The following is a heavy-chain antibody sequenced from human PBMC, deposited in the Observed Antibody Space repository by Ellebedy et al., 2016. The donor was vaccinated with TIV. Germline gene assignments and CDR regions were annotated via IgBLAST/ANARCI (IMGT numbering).Heavy chain of an antibody. Sequence: PGGSLRLSCAASGFTFSSYWMHWVRQAPGKGLVWVSRINSDGSSTSYADSVKGRFTISRDNAKNTLYLQMNRLRAEDTAVYYCARVRGGSGSYYKGAELNWFDPWGQGTLVTVSS. V-gene: IGHV3-74*01. J-gene: IGHJ5*02. CDR2: INSDGSST. CDR1: GFTFSSYW. CDR3: ARVRGGSGSYYKGAELNWFDP. D-gene: IGHD3-10*01.